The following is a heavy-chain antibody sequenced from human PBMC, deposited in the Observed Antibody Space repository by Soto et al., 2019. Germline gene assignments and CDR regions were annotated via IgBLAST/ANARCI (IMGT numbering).Heavy chain of an antibody. J-gene: IGHJ4*02. CDR2: IYNTGSA. CDR3: ARSLRRGPPFDY. V-gene: IGHV4-59*01. CDR1: GGSLSVYY. D-gene: IGHD3-10*01. Sequence: SETLSLTCTISGGSLSVYYWSWIRQSPGKGLEWLAFIYNTGSAYYNPSLKSRLTISIGTSKNEFSLKLRSVTAADTAVYYCARSLRRGPPFDYWGQGTLVTVSS.